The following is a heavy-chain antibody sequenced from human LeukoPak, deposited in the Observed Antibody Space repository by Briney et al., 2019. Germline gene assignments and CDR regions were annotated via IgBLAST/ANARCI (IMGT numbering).Heavy chain of an antibody. Sequence: PGGSLRLSCAASGFTFSNYWMHWVRQAPGKGLVWVSRINSDGINTSYADSVKGRFTISRDNAKNTLNLQMNSLRAEDTAVYYCARENYYDSSGSNNWFDPWGQGTLVTVSS. J-gene: IGHJ5*02. V-gene: IGHV3-74*01. CDR2: INSDGINT. D-gene: IGHD3-22*01. CDR3: ARENYYDSSGSNNWFDP. CDR1: GFTFSNYW.